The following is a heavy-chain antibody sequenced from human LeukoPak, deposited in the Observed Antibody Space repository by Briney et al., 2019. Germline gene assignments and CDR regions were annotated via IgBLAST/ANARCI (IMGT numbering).Heavy chain of an antibody. CDR3: ARDNCSGGSCYSYFDY. V-gene: IGHV1-2*02. CDR1: GYTFTGYY. CDR2: INPNSGGT. D-gene: IGHD2-15*01. Sequence: ASVKVSCKASGYTFTGYYMHWVRQAPGQGLEWMGWINPNSGGTNYAQKFQGRVTMTRDPSISTAYMELSRLRSDDTAVYYCARDNCSGGSCYSYFDYWGQGTLVTVSS. J-gene: IGHJ4*02.